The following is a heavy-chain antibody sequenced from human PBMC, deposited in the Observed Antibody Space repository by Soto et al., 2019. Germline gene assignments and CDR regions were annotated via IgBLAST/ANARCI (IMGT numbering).Heavy chain of an antibody. CDR1: GFTFSSYA. J-gene: IGHJ4*02. CDR2: ISSSSSTI. D-gene: IGHD6-19*01. CDR3: AREIGSSGWNAFDY. V-gene: IGHV3-48*01. Sequence: GGSLRLSCAASGFTFSSYARSWVRQAPGKGLEWVSSISSSSSTIYYADSVKGRFTISRDNAKNSLYLQMNSLRAEDTAVYYCAREIGSSGWNAFDYWGQGTLVTVSS.